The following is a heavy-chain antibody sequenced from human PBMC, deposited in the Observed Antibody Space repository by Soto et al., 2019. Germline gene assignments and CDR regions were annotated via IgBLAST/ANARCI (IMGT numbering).Heavy chain of an antibody. CDR2: IYYSGST. Sequence: PSETLSLTCTVSGVSISSYYWSWIRQPPGKGLEWIGYIYYSGSTNYNPSLKSRVTISVDTSKNQFSLKLSSVTAADTAVYYCARASGGLIDYSTQRTLDPVSA. CDR3: ARASGGLIDY. D-gene: IGHD6-19*01. J-gene: IGHJ4*02. V-gene: IGHV4-59*01. CDR1: GVSISSYY.